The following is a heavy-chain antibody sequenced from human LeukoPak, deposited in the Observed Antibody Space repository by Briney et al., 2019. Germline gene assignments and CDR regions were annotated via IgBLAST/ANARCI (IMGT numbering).Heavy chain of an antibody. Sequence: PGGSLRLSCAASGFTFSSYAMHWVRQAPGKELEWVAVISYDGSNKYYADSVKGRFTISRDNSKNTLYLQMNSLRAEDTAVYYCARGGLGRFLEWLMVLWGQGTLVTVSS. D-gene: IGHD3-3*01. CDR3: ARGGLGRFLEWLMVL. J-gene: IGHJ4*02. CDR2: ISYDGSNK. V-gene: IGHV3-30-3*01. CDR1: GFTFSSYA.